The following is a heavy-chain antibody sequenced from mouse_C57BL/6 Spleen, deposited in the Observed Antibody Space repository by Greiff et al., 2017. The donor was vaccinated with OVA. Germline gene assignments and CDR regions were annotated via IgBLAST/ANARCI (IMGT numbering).Heavy chain of an antibody. V-gene: IGHV1-82*01. Sequence: QVQLKESGPELVKPGASVKISCKASGYAFSSSWMNWVQQRPGKGLEWIGRLYPGDGETNYNGKFKGKATLTADKSSSTAYMQLSSLTSEDSAVYFCARRVVGGDYAMDYWGQGTSVTVSS. CDR1: GYAFSSSW. CDR3: ARRVVGGDYAMDY. CDR2: LYPGDGET. D-gene: IGHD1-1*01. J-gene: IGHJ4*01.